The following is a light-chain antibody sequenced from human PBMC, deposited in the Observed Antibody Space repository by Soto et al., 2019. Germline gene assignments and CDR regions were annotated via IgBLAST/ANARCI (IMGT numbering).Light chain of an antibody. Sequence: EIVLTQSPATLSLSPGERATLSCRASQSIGLAIAWYQHKPGQAPRLLIFDASQRATGIPARFRGSGSGTDFTLSIGCLQSEDFATYYCQQYYTYPWTFGQGTNVEIK. CDR1: QSIGLA. CDR2: DAS. J-gene: IGKJ1*01. CDR3: QQYYTYPWT. V-gene: IGKV3-11*01.